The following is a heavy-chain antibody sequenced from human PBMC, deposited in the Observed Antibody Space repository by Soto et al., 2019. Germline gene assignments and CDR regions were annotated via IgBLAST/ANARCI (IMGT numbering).Heavy chain of an antibody. CDR2: ISWNSGSI. CDR3: AVVDRNGY. J-gene: IGHJ4*02. CDR1: GFTFDDYA. D-gene: IGHD2-8*01. Sequence: EVQLVESGGGLVQPGRSLRLSCAASGFTFDDYAMHWVRQAPGKGLEWVSGISWNSGSIGYADSVKGRFTIPRDNAKNSLYLQMNSLRAEDTALYYCAVVDRNGYWGQGTLVTVSS. V-gene: IGHV3-9*01.